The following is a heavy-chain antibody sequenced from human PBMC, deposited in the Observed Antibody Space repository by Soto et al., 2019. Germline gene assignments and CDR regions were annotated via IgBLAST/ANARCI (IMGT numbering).Heavy chain of an antibody. CDR1: GGAFNNYA. Sequence: ASVKVSCKASGGAFNNYAIYWVRQAPGQGLEWLGTIVPVFPSVYYAPRFQGRLTITADGSTDTVYMMLTSLKSEDTAVYYCAREMPSTAAAYFYYGLNVWGQRTSVTGS. V-gene: IGHV1-69*13. J-gene: IGHJ6*02. D-gene: IGHD6-13*01. CDR3: AREMPSTAAAYFYYGLNV. CDR2: IVPVFPSV.